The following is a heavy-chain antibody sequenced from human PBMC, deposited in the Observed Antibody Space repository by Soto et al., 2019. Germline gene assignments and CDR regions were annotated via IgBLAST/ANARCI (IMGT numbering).Heavy chain of an antibody. CDR1: GFTFGDYA. J-gene: IGHJ4*02. D-gene: IGHD3-3*01. Sequence: PGGSLRLSCTASGFTFGDYAMSWFRQAPGKGLEWVGFIRSKAYGGTTEYAASVKGRFTISRDDSKSIAYLQMNSLKTEDTAVYYCTRAGEITIFGVVIMGSGYDYWGQGTLVTVSS. CDR2: IRSKAYGGTT. V-gene: IGHV3-49*03. CDR3: TRAGEITIFGVVIMGSGYDY.